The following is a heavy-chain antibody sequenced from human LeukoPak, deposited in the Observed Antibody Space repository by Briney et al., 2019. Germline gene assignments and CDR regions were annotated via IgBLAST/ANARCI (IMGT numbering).Heavy chain of an antibody. V-gene: IGHV3-30*18. J-gene: IGHJ1*01. Sequence: GGSLRLSCAGSGFTFSSYGMHWVRQAPGQGLERVAVISFDGSNQYYADSVKGRFTIYRDNFKNTVFLQMNSLRAEETAVYYCAKSHPPTVTTEEGEYLQHWGQGTLVTVSS. D-gene: IGHD4-17*01. CDR2: ISFDGSNQ. CDR1: GFTFSSYG. CDR3: AKSHPPTVTTEEGEYLQH.